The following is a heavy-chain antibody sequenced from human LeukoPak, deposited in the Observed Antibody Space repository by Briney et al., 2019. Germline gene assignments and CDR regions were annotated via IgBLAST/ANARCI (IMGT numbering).Heavy chain of an antibody. J-gene: IGHJ4*02. D-gene: IGHD1-1*01. CDR2: ISSNGGST. CDR3: AGGYNWNDVGY. Sequence: GGSLRLSCAASGFTFSSYAMYWVRQVPGKGLEYVSAISSNGGSTYYANFVKGRFTISRDSSKNTLYLQMGSLRAEDMAVYYCAGGYNWNDVGYWGQGTLVTVSS. CDR1: GFTFSSYA. V-gene: IGHV3-64*01.